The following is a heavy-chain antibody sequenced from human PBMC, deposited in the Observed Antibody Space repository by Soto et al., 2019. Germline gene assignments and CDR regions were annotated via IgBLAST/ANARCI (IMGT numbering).Heavy chain of an antibody. CDR3: ARDAYYYGSGSSYYYGMDV. V-gene: IGHV4-59*01. CDR2: IYDSGST. CDR1: GGSFSTYY. D-gene: IGHD3-10*01. Sequence: QVQLQESGPGLVKPSETLSLTCTVSGGSFSTYYWNWIRQPPGKGLEWIGYIYDSGSTNYNPSVKSRVTISVDTSKNQFSLKLSSVTAADTAVYYCARDAYYYGSGSSYYYGMDVWGQGTTVTFSS. J-gene: IGHJ6*02.